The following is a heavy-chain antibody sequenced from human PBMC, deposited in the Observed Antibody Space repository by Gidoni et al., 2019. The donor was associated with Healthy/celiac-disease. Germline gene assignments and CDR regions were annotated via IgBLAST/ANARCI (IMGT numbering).Heavy chain of an antibody. CDR3: ARVRCSGGSCYNNWFDP. V-gene: IGHV1-8*01. Sequence: QVQLVQSGAEVKKPGASVKVSCKASGYTFTSYDINWVRQATGQGLEWMGWMNPNSGNTGYAQKFQGRVTMTRNTSISTAYMELSSLRSEDTAVYYCARVRCSGGSCYNNWFDPWGQGTLVTVSS. CDR1: GYTFTSYD. D-gene: IGHD2-15*01. CDR2: MNPNSGNT. J-gene: IGHJ5*02.